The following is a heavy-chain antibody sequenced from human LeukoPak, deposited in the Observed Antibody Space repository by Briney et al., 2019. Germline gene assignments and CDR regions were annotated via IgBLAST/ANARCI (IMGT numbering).Heavy chain of an antibody. CDR1: GFTFSSYS. CDR3: ARDPSKRGYDFWSGYANEDY. J-gene: IGHJ4*02. V-gene: IGHV3-21*01. Sequence: PGGSLRLSCAASGFTFSSYSMNWVRQAPGKGLEWVSSISSSSSSYIYYADSVKGRFTISRDNAKNSLYLQMNSLRAEDTAVYYCARDPSKRGYDFWSGYANEDYWGQGTLVTVSS. CDR2: ISSSSSSYI. D-gene: IGHD3-3*01.